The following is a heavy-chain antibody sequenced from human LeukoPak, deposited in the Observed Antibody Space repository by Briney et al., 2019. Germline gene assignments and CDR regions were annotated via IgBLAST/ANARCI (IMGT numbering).Heavy chain of an antibody. J-gene: IGHJ3*02. CDR3: ARGSRFYGSGGRTHDAFDI. Sequence: PGGSLRLSCAASGFTFSSYSMNWVRQAPGKGLEWVSSISSSSSYIYYADSVKGRFTISRDNAKNSLYLQMNSLRAEDTAVYYCARGSRFYGSGGRTHDAFDIWGQGTMVTVSS. CDR2: ISSSSSYI. CDR1: GFTFSSYS. V-gene: IGHV3-21*01. D-gene: IGHD3-10*01.